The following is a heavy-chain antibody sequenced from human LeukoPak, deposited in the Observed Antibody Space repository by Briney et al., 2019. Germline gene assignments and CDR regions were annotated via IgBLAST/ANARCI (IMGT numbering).Heavy chain of an antibody. J-gene: IGHJ6*02. Sequence: SETLSLTCTVSGGSISSYYWSWIRQPPGKGLEWIGYIYYSGSTNYNPSLKSRVTISVDTSKNQFSLKLSSVTAADTAVYYCARGSISSSWGEDGIDVWGQGTTVTVSS. CDR3: ARGSISSSWGEDGIDV. CDR2: IYYSGST. CDR1: GGSISSYY. D-gene: IGHD6-13*01. V-gene: IGHV4-59*01.